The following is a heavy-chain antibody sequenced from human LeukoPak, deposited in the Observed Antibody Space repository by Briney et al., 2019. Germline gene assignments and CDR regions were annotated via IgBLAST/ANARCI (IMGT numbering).Heavy chain of an antibody. CDR1: GFTFSSYG. J-gene: IGHJ6*02. D-gene: IGHD6-13*01. Sequence: GGSLTLSCAASGFTFSSYGMHWVRQAPGKGLEWVAVIWYDGSNKYYADSVKGRFTISRDNSKNTLYLQMNSLRAEDTAVYYCARGGDSSSWYYYYYGMDVWAKGPRSPSP. CDR2: IWYDGSNK. V-gene: IGHV3-33*01. CDR3: ARGGDSSSWYYYYYGMDV.